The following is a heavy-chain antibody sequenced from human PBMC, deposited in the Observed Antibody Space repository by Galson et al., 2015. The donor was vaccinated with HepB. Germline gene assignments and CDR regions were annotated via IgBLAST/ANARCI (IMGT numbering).Heavy chain of an antibody. Sequence: SLRLSCAASGFTFSDYGMHWVRQVPGKGLEWVAVVWHDGGSKYYRDSVKGRFTISRDNPKNTMFLQMNTLRAEDTAMYYCTRDLRSSYFDRWGRGTLVTVSS. J-gene: IGHJ2*01. CDR1: GFTFSDYG. V-gene: IGHV3-33*01. D-gene: IGHD1-26*01. CDR2: VWHDGGSK. CDR3: TRDLRSSYFDR.